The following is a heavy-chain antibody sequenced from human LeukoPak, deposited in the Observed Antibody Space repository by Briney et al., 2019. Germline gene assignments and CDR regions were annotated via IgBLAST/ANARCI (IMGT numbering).Heavy chain of an antibody. CDR2: ISYDGSNK. J-gene: IGHJ6*02. D-gene: IGHD2-8*01. CDR1: GFTFSSYG. Sequence: PGGSLRLSCAASGFTFSSYGMHWVRQAPGKGLERVAVISYDGSNKYYADSVKGRFTISRDNSKNTLYLQMNSLRAEDTAVYYCAKGSLGVMAGGMDVWGQGTTVTVSS. CDR3: AKGSLGVMAGGMDV. V-gene: IGHV3-30*18.